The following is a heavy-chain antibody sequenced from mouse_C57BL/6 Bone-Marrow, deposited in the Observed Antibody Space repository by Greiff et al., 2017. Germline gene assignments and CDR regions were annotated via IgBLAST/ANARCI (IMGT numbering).Heavy chain of an antibody. CDR3: AKGLLSPFAY. V-gene: IGHV1-69*01. CDR1: GYTFTSYW. J-gene: IGHJ3*01. D-gene: IGHD2-3*01. CDR2: IDPSDSYT. Sequence: QVQLKQSGAELVMPGASVKLSCKASGYTFTSYWMHWVKQRPGQGLEWIGEIDPSDSYTNYNQKFKGKSTLTVDKSSSTAYMQLSSLTSEDSAVYYCAKGLLSPFAYWGQGTLVTVSA.